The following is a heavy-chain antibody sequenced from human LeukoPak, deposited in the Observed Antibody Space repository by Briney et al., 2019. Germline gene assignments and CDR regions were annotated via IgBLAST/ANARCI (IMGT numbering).Heavy chain of an antibody. Sequence: EGSLRLSCAASGITFTDAWMTWVRQAPGQGLEWIGRIKSKADGGTSDYGARVKGRFTISRDNAKNSLYLQMNSLRAEDTAVYYCARVGYCSSTSCYLRISDAFDIWGQGTMVTVSS. V-gene: IGHV3-15*01. CDR2: IKSKADGGTS. D-gene: IGHD2-2*01. CDR1: GITFTDAW. CDR3: ARVGYCSSTSCYLRISDAFDI. J-gene: IGHJ3*02.